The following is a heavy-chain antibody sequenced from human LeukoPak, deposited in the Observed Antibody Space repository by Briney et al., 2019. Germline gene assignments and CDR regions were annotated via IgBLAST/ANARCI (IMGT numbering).Heavy chain of an antibody. CDR3: AKDASPITIFGVVTPHFDY. D-gene: IGHD3-3*01. CDR2: ISSSSTYI. Sequence: GGSLRLSCAGSGFTFSRNGLNWVRQAPGKGLEWVSSISSSSTYIHYADSVKGRFTISRDNSKNTLYLQMNSLRAEDTAVYYCAKDASPITIFGVVTPHFDYWGQGTLVTVSS. J-gene: IGHJ4*02. CDR1: GFTFSRNG. V-gene: IGHV3-21*01.